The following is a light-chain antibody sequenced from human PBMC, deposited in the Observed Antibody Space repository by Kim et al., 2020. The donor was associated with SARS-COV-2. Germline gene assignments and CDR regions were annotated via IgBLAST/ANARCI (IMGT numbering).Light chain of an antibody. CDR3: QHYNNWPRYT. CDR2: GAS. J-gene: IGKJ2*01. Sequence: EVVMTQSPATLSVSPGERATLSCRASQSISDNLAWYQLKPGQAPRLLVYGASTRATGVPARFSGSGSGTEFTLTISSLQSEDFGVYYCQHYNNWPRYTFGQGTKLEIK. V-gene: IGKV3-15*01. CDR1: QSISDN.